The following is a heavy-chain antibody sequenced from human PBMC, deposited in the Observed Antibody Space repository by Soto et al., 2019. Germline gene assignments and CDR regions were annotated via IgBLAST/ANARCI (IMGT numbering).Heavy chain of an antibody. J-gene: IGHJ6*03. V-gene: IGHV3-23*01. CDR2: ISGSGGST. CDR1: GFTFSSYA. D-gene: IGHD4-17*01. Sequence: GGSLRLSCAASGFTFSSYAMSWVRQAPGKGLEWVSAISGSGGSTYYADSVKGRFTISRDNSKNTLYLQMNSLRAEDTAVYYCAKVSRFYDYGDYGGYYYMDVWGKGTTVTVSS. CDR3: AKVSRFYDYGDYGGYYYMDV.